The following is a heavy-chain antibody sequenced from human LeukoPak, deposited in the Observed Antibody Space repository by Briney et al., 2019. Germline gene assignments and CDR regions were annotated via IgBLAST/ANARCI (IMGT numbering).Heavy chain of an antibody. J-gene: IGHJ4*02. V-gene: IGHV3-30*02. CDR2: IHFDGSTK. Sequence: GGSLRLSCAASGSTFSSYGMHWVRQAPGKGLEWVAFIHFDGSTKYSGDSVQGRFTISRDNSRNILYLQMNNLRPEDTAFYYCAKDQCTRTSCDGYPGYWGQGTLVTVSS. CDR3: AKDQCTRTSCDGYPGY. CDR1: GSTFSSYG. D-gene: IGHD2-2*01.